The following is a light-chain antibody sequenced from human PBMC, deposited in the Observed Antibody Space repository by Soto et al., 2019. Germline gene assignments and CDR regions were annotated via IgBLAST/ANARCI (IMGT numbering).Light chain of an antibody. Sequence: VVMTQSPLSLPVTLGQPASISCRSGQSLVYSDGNTLLNSFHRRPGQSPRRLIYSVSKWDSGVPDRFSGSGPGTDFALKISRLWAENVGVYYCMQGIRWPLTFGGGTKVEIK. CDR1: QSLVYSDGNTL. CDR3: MQGIRWPLT. V-gene: IGKV2D-30*01. J-gene: IGKJ4*01. CDR2: SVS.